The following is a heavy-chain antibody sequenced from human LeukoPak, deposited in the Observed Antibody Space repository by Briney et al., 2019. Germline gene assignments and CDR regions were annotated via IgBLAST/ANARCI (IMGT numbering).Heavy chain of an antibody. Sequence: ASVKVSCKAAGYTFTGYYMHWVRQAPGQGLEWMGWINPKSGVTNYAQKFQGRVTMTRDTSINTAYMELSRLTSDDTAIYYCARDLESRRYGSGSYSAFDPWGQGTLVTVSS. CDR1: GYTFTGYY. CDR2: INPKSGVT. J-gene: IGHJ5*02. CDR3: ARDLESRRYGSGSYSAFDP. D-gene: IGHD3-10*01. V-gene: IGHV1-2*02.